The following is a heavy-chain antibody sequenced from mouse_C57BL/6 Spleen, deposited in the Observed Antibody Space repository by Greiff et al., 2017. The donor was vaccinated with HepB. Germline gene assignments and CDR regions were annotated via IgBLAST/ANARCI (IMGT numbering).Heavy chain of an antibody. V-gene: IGHV3-1*01. Sequence: EVKLEESVPGMVKPSQSLSLSCTVSGYSFTSCYDWHCIRHFPGNNLECMDYISYSVSTNYNPSFKSRISITHDTSKNHFFLKLNSVTTEDTATYYCARESDYDGFDYWGQGTTLTVSS. CDR3: ARESDYDGFDY. D-gene: IGHD2-4*01. J-gene: IGHJ2*01. CDR2: ISYSVST. CDR1: GYSFTSCYD.